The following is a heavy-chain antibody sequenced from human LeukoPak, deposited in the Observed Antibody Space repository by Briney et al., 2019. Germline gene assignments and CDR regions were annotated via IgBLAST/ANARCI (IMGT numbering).Heavy chain of an antibody. V-gene: IGHV4-39*07. D-gene: IGHD6-13*01. CDR1: GGSLSSSSYY. CDR2: IYYSGST. J-gene: IGHJ4*02. CDR3: ARAGYSSSWYYFDY. Sequence: SETLSLTCTVSGGSLSSSSYYWGWIRQPPGKGLEGIGSIYYSGSTNYNPSLKSRVTISVDTSKNQFSLKLSSVTAADTAVYYCARAGYSSSWYYFDYWGQGTLVTVSS.